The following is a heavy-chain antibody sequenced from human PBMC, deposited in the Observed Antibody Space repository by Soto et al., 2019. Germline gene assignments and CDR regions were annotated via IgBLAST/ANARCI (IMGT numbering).Heavy chain of an antibody. Sequence: QITLKESGPTMMKPTKTLTLTCTFSVFSLTTAGAGVGWIRQPPGKALEWLALIYWNDDTRYSPSLKSRLTITKDTSNNQVVLRMTTMDPVDTATYSCAHRGYGNYPRDNWFDPWGQGILVIVSS. CDR1: VFSLTTAGAG. J-gene: IGHJ5*02. CDR3: AHRGYGNYPRDNWFDP. V-gene: IGHV2-5*01. CDR2: IYWNDDT. D-gene: IGHD4-17*01.